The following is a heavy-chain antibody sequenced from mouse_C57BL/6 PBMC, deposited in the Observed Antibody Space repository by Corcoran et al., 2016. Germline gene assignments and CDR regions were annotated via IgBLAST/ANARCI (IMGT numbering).Heavy chain of an antibody. J-gene: IGHJ2*01. Sequence: EVQLQQSGPALVKPGASVKISCKASGYTFTDYYMNWVKQSHGKSLEWIGDINPNNGGTSYNQKFKGKATLTVDKSSSTAYMELRSLTSEDSAVYYCARWYDGYYFDYWGQGTTLTVSS. V-gene: IGHV1-26*01. CDR2: INPNNGGT. CDR3: ARWYDGYYFDY. D-gene: IGHD2-3*01. CDR1: GYTFTDYY.